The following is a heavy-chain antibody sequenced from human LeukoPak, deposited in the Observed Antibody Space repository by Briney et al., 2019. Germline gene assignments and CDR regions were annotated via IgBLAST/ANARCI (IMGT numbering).Heavy chain of an antibody. V-gene: IGHV3-7*03. CDR3: AKGGTVVDTAMVP. CDR1: GFTFSPFW. CDR2: IKQDGSEK. J-gene: IGHJ5*02. D-gene: IGHD5-18*01. Sequence: GGSLRLSCAASGFTFSPFWMTWVRQAPGKGLEWVANIKQDGSEKYYVDSVKGRFTISRDNAKNSLYLQMNSLRAEDTAVYYCAKGGTVVDTAMVPWGQGTLVTVSS.